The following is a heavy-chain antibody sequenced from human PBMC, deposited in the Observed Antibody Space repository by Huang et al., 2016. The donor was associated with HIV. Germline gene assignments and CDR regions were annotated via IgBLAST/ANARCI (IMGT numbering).Heavy chain of an antibody. V-gene: IGHV3-30*18. CDR3: AKGGSAAAVLDF. J-gene: IGHJ4*02. D-gene: IGHD6-13*01. CDR2: ISDDAKTK. CDR1: GFTFSSYG. Sequence: QVQLVESVGGVVQPGRSLRIFCAASGFTFSSYGMPWVRQAPGKGGECVAVISDDAKTKYYADSGKGRFSISRDNSKTTVYLQLNSLRLEDTAVYYCAKGGSAAAVLDFWGQGTLVTVSS.